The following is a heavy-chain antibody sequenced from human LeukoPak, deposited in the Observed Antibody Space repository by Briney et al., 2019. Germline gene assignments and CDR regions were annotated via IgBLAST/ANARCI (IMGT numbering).Heavy chain of an antibody. V-gene: IGHV3-30*01. Sequence: GRSLRLSCAASGFTFSSYAMHWVRQAPGKGLEWVAVIPYDGSNKYYADSVKGRFTISRDNSKNTLYLQMNSLRAEDTAVYYCARVALRFLEWYNFDYWGQGTLVTVSS. D-gene: IGHD3-3*01. CDR2: IPYDGSNK. CDR3: ARVALRFLEWYNFDY. J-gene: IGHJ4*02. CDR1: GFTFSSYA.